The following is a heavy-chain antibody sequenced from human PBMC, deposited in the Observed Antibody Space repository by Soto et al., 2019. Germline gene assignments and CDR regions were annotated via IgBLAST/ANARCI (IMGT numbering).Heavy chain of an antibody. CDR2: INPNSGGT. CDR1: GYTFTGYY. J-gene: IGHJ6*02. V-gene: IGHV1-2*02. CDR3: ARVGGGVTMIAVADYYYYGMDV. Sequence: ASVKVSCKASGYTFTGYYMHWVRQAPGQGLEWMGWINPNSGGTNYAQKFQGRVTMTRDTSISTAYMELSRLRSEETAVYYCARVGGGVTMIAVADYYYYGMDVWGQETTVRGSS. D-gene: IGHD3-22*01.